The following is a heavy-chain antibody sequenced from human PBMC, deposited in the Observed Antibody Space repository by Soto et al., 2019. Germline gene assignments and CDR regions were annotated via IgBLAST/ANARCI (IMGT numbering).Heavy chain of an antibody. CDR3: ARGSRYCSGGSCPNAFDI. V-gene: IGHV3-30-3*01. Sequence: GGSLRLSCAASGFTFSSYAMHWVRQAPGKGLEWVAVISYVGSNKYYADSVKGRFTISRDNSKNTLYLQMNSLRAEDTAVYYCARGSRYCSGGSCPNAFDIWGQGTMVTVSS. CDR1: GFTFSSYA. CDR2: ISYVGSNK. D-gene: IGHD2-15*01. J-gene: IGHJ3*02.